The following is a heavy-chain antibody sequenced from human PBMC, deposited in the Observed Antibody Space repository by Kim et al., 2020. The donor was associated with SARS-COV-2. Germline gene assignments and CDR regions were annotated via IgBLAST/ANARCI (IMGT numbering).Heavy chain of an antibody. V-gene: IGHV4-34*01. J-gene: IGHJ5*02. D-gene: IGHD3-3*01. CDR3: AGYDFWSGYYKS. Sequence: YHPSLKSRVTISVDTSKNQFSLKLSSVTAADTAVYYCAGYDFWSGYYKSWGQGTLVTVSS.